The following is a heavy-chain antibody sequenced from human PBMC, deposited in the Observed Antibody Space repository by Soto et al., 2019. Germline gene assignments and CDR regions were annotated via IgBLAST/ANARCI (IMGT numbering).Heavy chain of an antibody. J-gene: IGHJ6*02. CDR1: GYTFTGYY. V-gene: IGHV1-2*04. CDR2: INPNSGGT. D-gene: IGHD2-15*01. CDR3: ARDLGYCSGGSCSYGMDV. Sequence: GASLKVSCKSSGYTFTGYYMHWARQAPGQGLEWMGWINPNSGGTNYAQKFQGWVTMTRDTSISTAYMELSRLRSDDTAVYYCARDLGYCSGGSCSYGMDVWGQGTTVTVSS.